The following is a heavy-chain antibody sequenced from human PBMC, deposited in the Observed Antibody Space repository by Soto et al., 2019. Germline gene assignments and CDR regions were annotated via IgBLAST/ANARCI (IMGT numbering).Heavy chain of an antibody. J-gene: IGHJ4*02. D-gene: IGHD2-2*02. V-gene: IGHV5-51*01. Sequence: GESLKISCQGSGYSFTTYWIGWVRQMPGKGLEWMGIIYPGDSDTRYSPSFQGPVTISADKSISTAYLQWSSLKASDTAIYYCATGGYCSDTTCYNFFDYWGQGTLVTVSS. CDR3: ATGGYCSDTTCYNFFDY. CDR1: GYSFTTYW. CDR2: IYPGDSDT.